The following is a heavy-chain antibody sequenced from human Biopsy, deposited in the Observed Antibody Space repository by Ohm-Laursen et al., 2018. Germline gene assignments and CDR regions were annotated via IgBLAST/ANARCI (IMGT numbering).Heavy chain of an antibody. D-gene: IGHD2-8*01. CDR2: INCKTGAT. CDR3: ARDPLNGHKHFDY. Sequence: ASVKVSCKASGYTFTDYNIHWMRQAPGQGLEWLGYINCKTGATNYAQKFQGTVTMTRDTSISTAYLALGSLRSADTAIYYCARDPLNGHKHFDYWGQGSLVTVSS. V-gene: IGHV1-2*02. CDR1: GYTFTDYN. J-gene: IGHJ4*02.